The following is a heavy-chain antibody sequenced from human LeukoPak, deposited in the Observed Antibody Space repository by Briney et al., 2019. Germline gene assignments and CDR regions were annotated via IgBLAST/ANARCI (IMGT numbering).Heavy chain of an antibody. CDR3: AAGILDAFDI. J-gene: IGHJ3*02. Sequence: PSETLSLTCAVYGGSFSGYYWSWIRQPPGKGLEWIGEINHSGSTNYNPSLKSRVTISVDTSKNQFSLKLSSVTAADTAVYYCAAGILDAFDIWGQGTMVTVSS. D-gene: IGHD3-10*01. CDR2: INHSGST. CDR1: GGSFSGYY. V-gene: IGHV4-34*01.